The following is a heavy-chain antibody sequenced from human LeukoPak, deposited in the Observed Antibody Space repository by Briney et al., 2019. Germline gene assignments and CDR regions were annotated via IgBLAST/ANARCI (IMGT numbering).Heavy chain of an antibody. J-gene: IGHJ4*02. V-gene: IGHV3-48*04. CDR1: GFTFSSYS. CDR2: ISSSSSTI. CDR3: AKGYTITFGGVVVGFDY. D-gene: IGHD3-16*02. Sequence: PGGSLRLSCAASGFTFSSYSMNWVRQAPGKGLEWVSYISSSSSTIYYADSVKGRFTISRDNAKNSLYLQMNSLRPEDMAFYYCAKGYTITFGGVVVGFDYWGQGVLVTVSS.